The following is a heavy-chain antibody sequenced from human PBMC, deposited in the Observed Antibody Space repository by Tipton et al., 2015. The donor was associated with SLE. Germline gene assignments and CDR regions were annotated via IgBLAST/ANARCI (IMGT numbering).Heavy chain of an antibody. CDR1: GFTFSSYG. D-gene: IGHD2/OR15-2a*01. CDR3: ARSTYYYWFDP. CDR2: IWSDGTNK. Sequence: SLRLSCAASGFTFSSYGMHWVRQAPGKGLEWVAVIWSDGTNKYYGDSVKGRFTISRDNSKNTLYLQMNSLRAEDTAVYYCARSTYYYWFDPWGQGTLVTVSP. J-gene: IGHJ5*02. V-gene: IGHV3-33*01.